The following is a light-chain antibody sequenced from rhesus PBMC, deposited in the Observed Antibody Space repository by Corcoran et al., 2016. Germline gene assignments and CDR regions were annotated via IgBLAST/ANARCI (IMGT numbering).Light chain of an antibody. V-gene: IGKV1-22*01. J-gene: IGKJ3*01. CDR1: QSISSW. CDR3: QQYSSSPLT. CDR2: KAS. Sequence: DIQMTQSPSSLSASVGDTVTITCRASQSISSWLAWYQQKPGKAPKLLIYKASRLQSGFPSRFSGSGSGTDFTLTISSLQSEDFATYYCQQYSSSPLTFGPGTKLDIK.